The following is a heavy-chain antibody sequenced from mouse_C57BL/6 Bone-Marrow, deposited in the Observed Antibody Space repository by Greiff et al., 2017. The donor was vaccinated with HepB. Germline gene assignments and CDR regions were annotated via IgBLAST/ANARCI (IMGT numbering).Heavy chain of an antibody. Sequence: QVQLQQSGAELVRPGPSVKMSCKASGYTFTNYWIGWAKQRPGHGLEWIGDIYPGGGYTNYNEKFKGKATLTADKSSSTAYMQFSSLTSEDSAIYYCARQRGDYHFDYWGQGTTLTVSS. D-gene: IGHD2-4*01. CDR2: IYPGGGYT. V-gene: IGHV1-63*01. J-gene: IGHJ2*01. CDR3: ARQRGDYHFDY. CDR1: GYTFTNYW.